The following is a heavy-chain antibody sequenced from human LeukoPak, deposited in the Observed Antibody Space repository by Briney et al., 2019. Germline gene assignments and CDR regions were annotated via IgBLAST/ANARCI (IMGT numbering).Heavy chain of an antibody. D-gene: IGHD3-22*01. V-gene: IGHV4-31*03. J-gene: IGHJ3*02. CDR3: ARGALTKGGTMIVDAFDI. CDR2: IYYSGST. Sequence: SQTLSLTCTVSGGSISSGGYYWSWIRQHPGKGLEWIGYIYYSGSTYYNPSLKSRVTISVDTSKNQFSLKLSSVTAADTAVYYCARGALTKGGTMIVDAFDIWGQGTMVTVSS. CDR1: GGSISSGGYY.